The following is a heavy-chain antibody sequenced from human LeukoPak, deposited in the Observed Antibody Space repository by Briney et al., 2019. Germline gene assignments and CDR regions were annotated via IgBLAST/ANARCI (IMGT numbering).Heavy chain of an antibody. V-gene: IGHV1-46*01. D-gene: IGHD3-22*01. Sequence: GAXXKVSCKVSGYTFTSYYMHWVRQAPGQGLEWMGIINPSGGSTSYAQKFQGRVTMTRDMSTSTVYMELSSLRSEDTAVYYCANGGYSRPFDPWGQGTLVT. CDR3: ANGGYSRPFDP. J-gene: IGHJ5*02. CDR2: INPSGGST. CDR1: GYTFTSYY.